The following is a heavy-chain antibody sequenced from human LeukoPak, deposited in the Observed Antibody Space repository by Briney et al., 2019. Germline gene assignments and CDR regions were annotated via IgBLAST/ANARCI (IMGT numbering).Heavy chain of an antibody. CDR2: INPNSGGT. Sequence: GASVKVSCKASGYTFTGYYMHWVRQAPGQGLEWMGWINPNSGGTNYAQKFQGRVTMTRDTSISTAYMELSRLRSDDTAVYYCARGHDYDFWSGYPPVDYWGQGTLATVSS. J-gene: IGHJ4*02. CDR1: GYTFTGYY. CDR3: ARGHDYDFWSGYPPVDY. D-gene: IGHD3-3*01. V-gene: IGHV1-2*02.